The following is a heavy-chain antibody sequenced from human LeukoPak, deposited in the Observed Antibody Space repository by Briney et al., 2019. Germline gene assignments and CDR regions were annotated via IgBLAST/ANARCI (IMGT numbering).Heavy chain of an antibody. J-gene: IGHJ4*02. V-gene: IGHV4-30-2*02. CDR1: GGSISSGGYS. D-gene: IGHD3-22*01. CDR3: ARLSYYDSSGYPEDY. CDR2: IYHSGST. Sequence: SETLSLTCAVSGGSISSGGYSWSWIRQPPGKGLEWIGYIYHSGSTYYNPSLKSRVTISVDTSKNQFSLKLSSVTAADTAVYYCARLSYYDSSGYPEDYWGQGTLVTVSS.